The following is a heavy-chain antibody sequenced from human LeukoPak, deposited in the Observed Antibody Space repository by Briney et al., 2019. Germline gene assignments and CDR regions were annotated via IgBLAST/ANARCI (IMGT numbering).Heavy chain of an antibody. CDR3: AKDMGQWLGKIDY. Sequence: GGSLRLSCAASGFTFDDYAMHWVRQAPGKGLEWVSGISWNSGSIGYADSVKGRFTISRDNAKNSLYPQMNSLRAEDMALYYCAKDMGQWLGKIDYWGQGTLVTVSS. J-gene: IGHJ4*02. V-gene: IGHV3-9*03. CDR2: ISWNSGSI. D-gene: IGHD6-19*01. CDR1: GFTFDDYA.